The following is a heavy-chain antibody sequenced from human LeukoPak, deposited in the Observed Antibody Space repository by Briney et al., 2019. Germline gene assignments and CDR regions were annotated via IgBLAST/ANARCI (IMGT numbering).Heavy chain of an antibody. V-gene: IGHV3-15*01. CDR3: TTCSGGSCYYFDY. CDR2: IKSKTDGGTT. Sequence: GGSLRLSCAASGFTFSNAWMSWVRQAPGKGLEWVGRIKSKTDGGTTDYAAPVKGRFTISSDDSKNTLYLQMNSLKTEDTAVYYCTTCSGGSCYYFDYWGQGTLVTVSS. D-gene: IGHD2-15*01. CDR1: GFTFSNAW. J-gene: IGHJ4*02.